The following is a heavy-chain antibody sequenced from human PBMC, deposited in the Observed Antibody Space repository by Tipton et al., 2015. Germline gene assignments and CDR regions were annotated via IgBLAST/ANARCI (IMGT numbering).Heavy chain of an antibody. J-gene: IGHJ4*02. CDR1: SDSISKYY. Sequence: TLSLTCSVSSDSISKYYWSWIRQPPGKELEWIGYIQYSGSTNYNPSLKSRVTISVDTSKTQFSLKMRSVTATDTAVYYCARGLLLWFGMSDYWGRGTLVTVSS. CDR2: IQYSGST. V-gene: IGHV4-59*01. D-gene: IGHD3-10*01. CDR3: ARGLLLWFGMSDY.